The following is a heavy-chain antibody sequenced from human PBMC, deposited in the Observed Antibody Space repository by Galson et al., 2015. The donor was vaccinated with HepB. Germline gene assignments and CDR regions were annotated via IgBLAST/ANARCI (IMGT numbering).Heavy chain of an antibody. CDR1: GYTFTSYD. CDR3: AVGGSHDNPYYYYYLDV. J-gene: IGHJ6*03. D-gene: IGHD3-16*01. CDR2: MNPKSTNT. Sequence: SVKVSCKASGYTFTSYDVTWVRQAPGQGLEWMGWMNPKSTNTGYARKFPGRVIMTEDTSTGTAYMELRSLASEDTAVYFCAVGGSHDNPYYYYYLDVWGKGTTVTVSS. V-gene: IGHV1-8*01.